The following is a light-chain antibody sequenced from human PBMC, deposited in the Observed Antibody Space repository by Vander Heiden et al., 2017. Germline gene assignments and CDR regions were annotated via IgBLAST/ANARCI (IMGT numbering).Light chain of an antibody. V-gene: IGKV4-1*01. Sequence: DIEMTQSPDSLAVSLGERATINCKSSQNVLYNSNNKNYLAWYQQKPGQPPKLLIYWASTRESGVPDRFSGSGSGTDFTLTISSLQAEDVAVYYCQQFYSLPWTFGQGTKVEI. CDR3: QQFYSLPWT. CDR1: QNVLYNSNNKNY. CDR2: WAS. J-gene: IGKJ1*01.